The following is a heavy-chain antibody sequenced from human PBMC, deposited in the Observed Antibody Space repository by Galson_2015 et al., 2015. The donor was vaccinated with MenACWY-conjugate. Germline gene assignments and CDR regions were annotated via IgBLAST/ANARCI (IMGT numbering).Heavy chain of an antibody. D-gene: IGHD6-19*01. CDR2: INADSGNT. CDR1: GYTFTNYA. Sequence: SVKVSCKASGYTFTNYAMHWARQAPGQRFEWMGWINADSGNTKYSQKFQGRAAFTRDTSASTAYMDLSSLKSEDTALYYCARGAPSDRLAPPDYWGQGTLVTVSS. J-gene: IGHJ4*02. CDR3: ARGAPSDRLAPPDY. V-gene: IGHV1-3*01.